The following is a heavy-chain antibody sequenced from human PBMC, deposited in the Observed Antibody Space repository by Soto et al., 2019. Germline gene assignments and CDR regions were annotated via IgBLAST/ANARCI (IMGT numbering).Heavy chain of an antibody. D-gene: IGHD3-22*01. Sequence: EVQLLESGGGLVPPGGSLRLSCAASGFTFSSYAMSWVRQAPGKGLEWVSAISGSGDDTDYADSVKGRFTISRDNAENTLYLRVSSLRVEDTAVYYCASSPLYYDSSGYISDYWGQGTLVTVSS. CDR1: GFTFSSYA. J-gene: IGHJ4*02. CDR2: ISGSGDDT. V-gene: IGHV3-23*01. CDR3: ASSPLYYDSSGYISDY.